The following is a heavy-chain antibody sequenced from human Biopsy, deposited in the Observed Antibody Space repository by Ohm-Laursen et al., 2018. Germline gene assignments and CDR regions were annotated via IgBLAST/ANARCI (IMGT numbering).Heavy chain of an antibody. Sequence: GASVNVSCNASGGSFKNYAVNWVRQAPGQGLEWVGGIIPMFPTTNYAQKFQDRVTVAADTSTSTATMELRSLRSDDTAVYYCARATNSTGWPYYYFYGMDVWGQGTTVTVSS. CDR1: GGSFKNYA. CDR3: ARATNSTGWPYYYFYGMDV. V-gene: IGHV1-69*06. J-gene: IGHJ6*02. CDR2: IIPMFPTT. D-gene: IGHD2/OR15-2a*01.